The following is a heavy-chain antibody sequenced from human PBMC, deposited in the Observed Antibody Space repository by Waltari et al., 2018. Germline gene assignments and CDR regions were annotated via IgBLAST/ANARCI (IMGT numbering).Heavy chain of an antibody. CDR3: ATHPPSQLGVVLNWFDP. V-gene: IGHV4-39*01. CDR1: GGSISSSTLF. D-gene: IGHD3-16*01. CDR2: IYDSGTT. J-gene: IGHJ5*02. Sequence: QLQLQESGPGLVKPSETLSLTCTVSGGSISSSTLFWGWIRQPLGKGLEWIGSIYDSGTTYYNPSLKSRVTISVDTSKNQFSLKVNSVPAADTAVYYCATHPPSQLGVVLNWFDPWGQGILVTVSS.